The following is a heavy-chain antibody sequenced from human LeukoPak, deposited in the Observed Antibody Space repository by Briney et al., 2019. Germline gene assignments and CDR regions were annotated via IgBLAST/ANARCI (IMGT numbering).Heavy chain of an antibody. CDR1: GGSISSYY. D-gene: IGHD2-21*02. J-gene: IGHJ5*02. CDR3: AREEYCGADCYSGFDH. CDR2: IYYSGST. V-gene: IGHV4-59*01. Sequence: SETLSLTCTVSGGSISSYYWSWIRQPPGKGLEWIGYIYYSGSTNYNPSLKSRVTISVDTSKNQFSLELSSVTAADTAIYYCAREEYCGADCYSGFDHWGQGTLVTVSS.